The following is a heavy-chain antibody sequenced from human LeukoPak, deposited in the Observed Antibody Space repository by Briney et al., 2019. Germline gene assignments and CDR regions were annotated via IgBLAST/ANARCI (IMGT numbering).Heavy chain of an antibody. D-gene: IGHD2-2*01. V-gene: IGHV3-11*04. Sequence: PGGSLRLSCVASGFTFSDFYMNWIRQAPGKGLEWVAHMSASGTTIFYADSVQGRFTISRDRAKNSLDLLMNSLSGDDTGVYYCARPPTVAVGYCSSVTCHADYWGQGTLVTVSS. CDR1: GFTFSDFY. CDR2: MSASGTTI. CDR3: ARPPTVAVGYCSSVTCHADY. J-gene: IGHJ4*02.